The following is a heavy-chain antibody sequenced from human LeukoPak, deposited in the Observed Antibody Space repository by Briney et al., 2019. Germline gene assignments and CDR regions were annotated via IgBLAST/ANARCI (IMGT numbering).Heavy chain of an antibody. CDR2: ISGYNDNP. D-gene: IGHD2-21*01. J-gene: IGHJ4*02. Sequence: ASVKVSCKDSGYTFTNFGISWVRQAPGQGLEWMGWISGYNDNPNYAQKLQGRVTLTTDTSTSTAYMELRSLRYDDTAVYYCARDDSADWGQGTLVTVSS. V-gene: IGHV1-18*01. CDR1: GYTFTNFG. CDR3: ARDDSAD.